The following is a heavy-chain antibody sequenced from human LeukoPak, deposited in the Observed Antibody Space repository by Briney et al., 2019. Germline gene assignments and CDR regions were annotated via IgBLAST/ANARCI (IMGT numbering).Heavy chain of an antibody. D-gene: IGHD3-10*01. CDR3: ARPTKRYCGSGSYYY. CDR1: GGSFSGYY. V-gene: IGHV4-34*01. Sequence: KPSETLSLTCAVYGGSFSGYYWSWIRQPPGKGLEWIGEINHSGSTNYNPSLKSRVTISVDTSKNQFSLKLSSVTAADTAVYYCARPTKRYCGSGSYYYWGQGTLVTVSS. J-gene: IGHJ4*02. CDR2: INHSGST.